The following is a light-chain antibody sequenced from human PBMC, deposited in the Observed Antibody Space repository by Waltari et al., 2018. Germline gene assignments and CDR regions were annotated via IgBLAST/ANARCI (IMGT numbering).Light chain of an antibody. CDR2: GAS. V-gene: IGKV3-20*01. Sequence: IVLTQSPGTLSLSPGERATLSCRASQSVSRTLAWYQQKPGQAPRLLISGASTRAAGIPDRFSGSGSGTDFRLTISRLEPEDFAVYYCQHYVRLPVTFGQGTKVEIK. J-gene: IGKJ1*01. CDR3: QHYVRLPVT. CDR1: QSVSRT.